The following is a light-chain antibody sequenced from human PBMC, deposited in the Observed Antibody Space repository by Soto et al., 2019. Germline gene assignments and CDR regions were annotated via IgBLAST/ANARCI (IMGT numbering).Light chain of an antibody. CDR2: RAS. Sequence: EIVLTQSPGTLSLSPGERATLSCRASQSVSSNYLAWYQQKPGQAPRLLIYRASSRATGIPDRFSGSGSGTDFTLTISRLQTEDFAVYYCQQYGSLPPWTFGQGTKVDIK. V-gene: IGKV3-20*01. CDR3: QQYGSLPPWT. J-gene: IGKJ1*01. CDR1: QSVSSNY.